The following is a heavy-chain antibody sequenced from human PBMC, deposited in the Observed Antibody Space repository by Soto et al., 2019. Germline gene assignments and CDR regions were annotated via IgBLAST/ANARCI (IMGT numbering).Heavy chain of an antibody. J-gene: IGHJ6*02. CDR1: GGSIGSRDYY. CDR2: IYYNGNT. Sequence: QVQVQESGPGLVKPSQTLSLKCGVSGGSIGSRDYYWSWIRQHPEKGLEWIGSIYYNGNTDYNPSLRGRPTMSLDTSMNEFSLKLTSVTAADTAVYYCARDKGGAALKGSGMDVWGQGTTVTVS. D-gene: IGHD3-10*01. V-gene: IGHV4-31*02. CDR3: ARDKGGAALKGSGMDV.